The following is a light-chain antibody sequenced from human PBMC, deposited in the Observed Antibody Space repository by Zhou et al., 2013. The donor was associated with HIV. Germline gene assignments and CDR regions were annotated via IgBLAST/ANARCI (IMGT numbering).Light chain of an antibody. CDR2: GAS. CDR1: QSIDTY. V-gene: IGKV1-39*01. Sequence: DIQMTQSPPSLSASEGDRITITCRASQSIDTYLNWYQQKPGRAPKLLIYGASSLQSGVPSRFSGSGSGTYFTLTITSLQRDDFATYYCQQSYSTPVTFGQGTRLEIK. J-gene: IGKJ5*01. CDR3: QQSYSTPVT.